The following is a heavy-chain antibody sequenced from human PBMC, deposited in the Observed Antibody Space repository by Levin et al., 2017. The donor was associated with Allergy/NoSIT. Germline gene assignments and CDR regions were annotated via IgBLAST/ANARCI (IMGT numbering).Heavy chain of an antibody. Sequence: GGSLRLSCAASGFTFSSYGMHWVRQAPGKGLEWVAVISYDGSNKYYADSVKGRFTISRDNSKNTLYLQMNSLRAEDTAVYYCATDLVGAEYGMDVWGQGTTVTVSS. CDR3: ATDLVGAEYGMDV. V-gene: IGHV3-30*03. D-gene: IGHD1-26*01. CDR1: GFTFSSYG. J-gene: IGHJ6*02. CDR2: ISYDGSNK.